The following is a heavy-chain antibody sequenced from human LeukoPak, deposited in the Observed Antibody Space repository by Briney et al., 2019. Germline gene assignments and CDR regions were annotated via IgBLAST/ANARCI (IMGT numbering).Heavy chain of an antibody. CDR1: GFTFSDYY. V-gene: IGHV3-30*02. J-gene: IGHJ4*02. CDR2: IRYDGSNI. D-gene: IGHD6-13*01. Sequence: GGSLRLSCAASGFTFSDYYMSWIRQAPGKGLEWVAFIRYDGSNIYYADSVKGRFTISRDNSKNTLYLQMNSLRAEDTAVYYCAKDSSSWSNYFDYWGQGTLVTVSS. CDR3: AKDSSSWSNYFDY.